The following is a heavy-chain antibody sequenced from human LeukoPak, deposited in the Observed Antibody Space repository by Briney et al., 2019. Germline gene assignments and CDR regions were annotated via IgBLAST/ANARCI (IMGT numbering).Heavy chain of an antibody. CDR2: FDPEDGET. J-gene: IGHJ4*02. CDR1: GYTLTELS. D-gene: IGHD4-17*01. V-gene: IGHV1-24*01. CDR3: ATFSDYGDYHFAY. Sequence: ASVKVSCKVSGYTLTELSMHSVRQAPGKGLEWMGGFDPEDGETIYAQKFQGRVTMTEDTSTDTAYMEMRSLKSEDTAVYYCATFSDYGDYHFAYWGQGTLVTVSS.